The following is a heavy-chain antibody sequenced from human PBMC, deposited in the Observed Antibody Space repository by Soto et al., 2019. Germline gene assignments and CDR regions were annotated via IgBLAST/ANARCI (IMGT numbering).Heavy chain of an antibody. Sequence: QLQLQESGSGLVKPSQTLSLTCAVSGGSISSGGYSWSWIRQPPGKGLEWIGYIYHSGSTYYNPSLKSRVXIXXDRSKNQFSLKLSSGTAADTAVYYCASSHDGWFDPWGQGTLVTVSS. J-gene: IGHJ5*02. CDR2: IYHSGST. D-gene: IGHD3-3*01. V-gene: IGHV4-30-2*01. CDR3: ASSHDGWFDP. CDR1: GGSISSGGYS.